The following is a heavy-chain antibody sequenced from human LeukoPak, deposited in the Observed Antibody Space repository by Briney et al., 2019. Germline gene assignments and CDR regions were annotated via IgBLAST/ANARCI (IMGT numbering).Heavy chain of an antibody. Sequence: SETLSLTCTVSGGSISSYYWSWIRQPPGKGLEWIGYIYYSGSTNYNPSLKSRVTISVDTSKNQFSLKLSSVTAADTAVYYCARDGGIPAAGTDWYFDLWGRGTLVTVSS. J-gene: IGHJ2*01. CDR1: GGSISSYY. D-gene: IGHD6-13*01. CDR2: IYYSGST. CDR3: ARDGGIPAAGTDWYFDL. V-gene: IGHV4-59*12.